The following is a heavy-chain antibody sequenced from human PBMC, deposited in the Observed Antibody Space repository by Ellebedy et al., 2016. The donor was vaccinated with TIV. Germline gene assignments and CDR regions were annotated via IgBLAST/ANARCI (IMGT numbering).Heavy chain of an antibody. CDR2: IFGSGGGI. J-gene: IGHJ4*02. CDR1: GFTFDNFA. Sequence: GESLKISCATSGFTFDNFAMSWVRQAPGKGLEWVSGIFGSGGGISYADSVKGRFTISRDNSKSMVHLQMNSLRPEDTAVYYCAKDRTSGDGYWVFDQWGQGTLVTVSS. V-gene: IGHV3-23*01. CDR3: AKDRTSGDGYWVFDQ. D-gene: IGHD5-18*01.